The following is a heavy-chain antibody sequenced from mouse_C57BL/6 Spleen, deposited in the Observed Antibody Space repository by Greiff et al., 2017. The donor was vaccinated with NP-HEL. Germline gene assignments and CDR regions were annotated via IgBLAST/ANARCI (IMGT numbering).Heavy chain of an antibody. V-gene: IGHV1-82*01. Sequence: VQLQQSGPELVKPGASVKISCKASGYAFSSSWMNWVKQRPGKGLEWIGRIYPGDGDTNYNGKFKGKATLTADKSSSTAYMQLSSLASEDSAVYFCARQDYCWVAYWGQGTLVTVSA. CDR2: IYPGDGDT. CDR3: ARQDYCWVAY. J-gene: IGHJ3*01. D-gene: IGHD1-1*01. CDR1: GYAFSSSW.